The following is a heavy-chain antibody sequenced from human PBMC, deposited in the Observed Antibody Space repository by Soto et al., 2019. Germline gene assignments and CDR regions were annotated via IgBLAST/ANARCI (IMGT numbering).Heavy chain of an antibody. CDR2: SYYSGST. Sequence: QLQLQESGPGLVKPSETLSLTCTVSGGSIRSSSSYWDWIRQPPGKGLEWIGSSYYSGSTYYNPSLEIRVIISMDKSKNPFSLTVSSVTAADTAVYYCARRRGVVQDGMDVWGQGTTVIVSS. V-gene: IGHV4-39*01. D-gene: IGHD3-3*01. CDR1: GGSIRSSSSY. CDR3: ARRRGVVQDGMDV. J-gene: IGHJ6*02.